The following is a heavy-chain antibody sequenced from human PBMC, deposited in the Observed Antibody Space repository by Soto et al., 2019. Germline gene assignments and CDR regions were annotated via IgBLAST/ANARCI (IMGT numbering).Heavy chain of an antibody. V-gene: IGHV4-31*03. J-gene: IGHJ3*02. CDR3: ARRGYYAISAFDI. CDR2: IYYSGST. Sequence: PSETLSLTCTVSGGSISSGGYYWSWIRQHPGKGLEWIGYIYYSGSTYYNPSLKSRVTISVDTSKNQVSLSLSSVTAADTAVYYCARRGYYAISAFDIWGQGTMVTVSS. CDR1: GGSISSGGYY. D-gene: IGHD2-8*01.